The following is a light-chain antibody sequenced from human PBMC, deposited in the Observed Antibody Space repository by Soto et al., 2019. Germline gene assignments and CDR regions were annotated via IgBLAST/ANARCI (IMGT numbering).Light chain of an antibody. CDR2: EVS. J-gene: IGLJ2*01. Sequence: QSALTQPPSASGSPGQSVTISCTGTSSDVGGYNFVSWYQQHPGKAPKLMIYEVSKRPSGVPDRFSGSKSGSTASLTVSGLQAEDEADYYCNSYAGSNDLHIIFGGGTKLTVL. V-gene: IGLV2-8*01. CDR1: SSDVGGYNF. CDR3: NSYAGSNDLHII.